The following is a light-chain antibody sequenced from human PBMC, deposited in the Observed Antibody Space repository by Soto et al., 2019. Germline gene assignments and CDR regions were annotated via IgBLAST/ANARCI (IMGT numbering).Light chain of an antibody. CDR2: GNN. CDR3: QSYDSSLSGYV. Sequence: QSALTQPPSVSGAPGQTVIIYCSGSSSNLGAPYDVNWFRQLPGTVPRLLIYGNNNRPSGVPDRFSGSKSGTSASLAITGLQAEDEADYYCQSYDSSLSGYVFGTGTKATVL. V-gene: IGLV1-40*01. J-gene: IGLJ1*01. CDR1: SSNLGAPYD.